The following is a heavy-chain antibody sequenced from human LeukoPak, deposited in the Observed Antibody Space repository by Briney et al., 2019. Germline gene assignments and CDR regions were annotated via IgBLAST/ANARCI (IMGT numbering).Heavy chain of an antibody. J-gene: IGHJ4*02. CDR3: ARDRDSSSWNPYLDY. Sequence: PGRSLRLSCAASGFTFSSYAMHWVRQAPGKGLEWVAVISYDGSNKYYADSVKGRFTISRDNSKNTLYLQMNSLRAEDTAVYYCARDRDSSSWNPYLDYWGQGTLVTVSS. CDR2: ISYDGSNK. V-gene: IGHV3-30-3*01. CDR1: GFTFSSYA. D-gene: IGHD6-13*01.